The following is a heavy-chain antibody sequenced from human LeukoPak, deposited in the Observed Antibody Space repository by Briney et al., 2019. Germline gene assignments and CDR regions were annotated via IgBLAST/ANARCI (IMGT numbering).Heavy chain of an antibody. D-gene: IGHD6-13*01. CDR1: GFTFSGSA. CDR2: IRSKANGYAT. J-gene: IGHJ3*02. V-gene: IGHV3-73*01. Sequence: GGSLRLSCAASGFTFSGSAMHWVRQASGKGLEWVGRIRSKANGYATAYAASVKGRFTISRDDSKNTAYLQMNSLKTEDTAVYYCTLLQPPNAGRAFDIWGQGTMVTVSS. CDR3: TLLQPPNAGRAFDI.